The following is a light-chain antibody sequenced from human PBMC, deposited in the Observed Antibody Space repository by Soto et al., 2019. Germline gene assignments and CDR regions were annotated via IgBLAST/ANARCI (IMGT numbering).Light chain of an antibody. V-gene: IGKV3-15*01. Sequence: EIVMTQSPATLSVSPGERATLSCRASQSVSSNLAWYQQKPGQAPSLLIYGASTRATGIQARFSGSGYGTEFTLTISRLQSEDFAVYYCQQYNTGWTFGQGTKVEI. CDR1: QSVSSN. CDR3: QQYNTGWT. CDR2: GAS. J-gene: IGKJ1*01.